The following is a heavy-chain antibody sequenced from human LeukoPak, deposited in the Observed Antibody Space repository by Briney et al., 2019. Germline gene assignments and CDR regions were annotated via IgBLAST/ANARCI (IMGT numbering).Heavy chain of an antibody. CDR1: GFTFSSYA. V-gene: IGHV3-23*01. CDR2: IRGSGGST. CDR3: AKDRGHWGPTYFDY. D-gene: IGHD7-27*01. J-gene: IGHJ4*02. Sequence: GGSLRLSCAASGFTFSSYAMRWVRQAPGKGLEWVSAIRGSGGSTYYADSVKGRFTISRDNSKNTLYLQMNSLRAEDTAVYYCAKDRGHWGPTYFDYWGQGTLVTVSS.